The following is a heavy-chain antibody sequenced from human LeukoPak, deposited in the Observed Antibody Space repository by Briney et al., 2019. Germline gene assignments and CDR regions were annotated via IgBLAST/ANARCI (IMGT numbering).Heavy chain of an antibody. CDR1: GFTFINYW. CDR3: ARERGDYGDYVGY. J-gene: IGHJ4*02. CDR2: IKQDGSEK. Sequence: GGSLRLSCVASGFTFINYWMSWVRQAPGKGLEWVANIKQDGSEKYYVDSVKGRFTISRDNAKNSLYLQMNSLRAEDTAVYYCARERGDYGDYVGYWGQGTLVTVSS. V-gene: IGHV3-7*03. D-gene: IGHD4-17*01.